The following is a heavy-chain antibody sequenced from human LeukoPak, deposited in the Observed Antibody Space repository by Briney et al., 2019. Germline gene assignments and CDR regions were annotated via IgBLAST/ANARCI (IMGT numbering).Heavy chain of an antibody. D-gene: IGHD2-2*01. Sequence: SETLSLTCTVSGGSISSYYWSWIRQPPGKGLEWIGYIYYSGSTNYNPSLKSRVTISVDTSKNQFSLKLSSVTAADTAVYYCAREPIYCSSTSCYRPLDPWGQGTLVTVSS. CDR1: GGSISSYY. CDR3: AREPIYCSSTSCYRPLDP. J-gene: IGHJ5*02. CDR2: IYYSGST. V-gene: IGHV4-59*01.